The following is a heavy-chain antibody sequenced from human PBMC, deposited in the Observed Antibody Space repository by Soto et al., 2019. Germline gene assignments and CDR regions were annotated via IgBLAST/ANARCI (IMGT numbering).Heavy chain of an antibody. V-gene: IGHV1-69*12. CDR2: IIPMFGTA. CDR1: GGTFSTYA. D-gene: IGHD5-18*01. J-gene: IGHJ4*02. Sequence: QVQLVQSGAEVKKPESSVKVSCKAPGGTFSTYAISWVRQAPGQGLEWMGGIIPMFGTANYAQRFQDRVTITADEATNTVYVELSSLSSEDTAVYFCASGIQLWLRRINTGYSGWGQGTLVTVSS. CDR3: ASGIQLWLRRINTGYSG.